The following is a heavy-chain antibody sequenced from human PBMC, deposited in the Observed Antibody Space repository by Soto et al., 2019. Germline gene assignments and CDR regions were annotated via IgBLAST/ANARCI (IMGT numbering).Heavy chain of an antibody. J-gene: IGHJ6*02. V-gene: IGHV3-21*01. CDR3: LSRGYRYGYFYYGMDV. CDR1: GFTFCSYS. CDR2: ISSSSSYI. D-gene: IGHD5-18*01. Sequence: AGSMRLSCAASGFTFCSYSMSWACQAPGKGLEWVSSISSSSSYIYYADSVKGRFTISRDNAKNSLYLQMNSLRAEDTAVYYCLSRGYRYGYFYYGMDVWGQGPTVTVSS.